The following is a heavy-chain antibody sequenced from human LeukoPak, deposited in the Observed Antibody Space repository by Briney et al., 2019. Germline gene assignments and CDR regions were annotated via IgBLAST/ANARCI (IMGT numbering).Heavy chain of an antibody. D-gene: IGHD3-22*01. V-gene: IGHV3-53*01. J-gene: IGHJ5*02. Sequence: GGSLRLSCAASGFTVSSNYMSWVRQAPGKGLEWVSVIYSGGSTYYADSVKGRFTISRDNAKNTLHLQMNSLRDEDTAVYYCATATFYVTSGYLLSWGQGTLVTVSS. CDR3: ATATFYVTSGYLLS. CDR1: GFTVSSNY. CDR2: IYSGGST.